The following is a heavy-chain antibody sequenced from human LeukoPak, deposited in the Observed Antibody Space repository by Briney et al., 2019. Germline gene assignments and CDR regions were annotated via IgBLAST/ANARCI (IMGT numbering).Heavy chain of an antibody. CDR1: GFTFSSYW. V-gene: IGHV3-7*03. Sequence: GGSLRLSCAASGFTFSSYWMSWVRQAPGKGLEWVANIKQDGSEKYYVDSVKGRFTISRDNSKNTLYLQMNSLRAEDTAIYYCAKEYTGTFSPFPSYFDNWGQGTLVTVSS. CDR2: IKQDGSEK. CDR3: AKEYTGTFSPFPSYFDN. J-gene: IGHJ4*02. D-gene: IGHD1-26*01.